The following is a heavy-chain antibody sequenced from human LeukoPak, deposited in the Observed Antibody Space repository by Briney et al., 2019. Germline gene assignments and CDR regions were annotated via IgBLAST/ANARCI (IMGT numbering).Heavy chain of an antibody. CDR2: IRPGDTRT. V-gene: IGHV1-46*01. Sequence: GASVKVSCKASGYTFTAYYIQWVRQAPGQGLEWMGTIRPGDTRTTYAQKFQGRVTMTWDMSTTTGYMELSSLRSEDTAAYYCVREKSGGTYDYWGQGTLVTVSS. J-gene: IGHJ4*02. CDR3: VREKSGGTYDY. CDR1: GYTFTAYY. D-gene: IGHD3-16*01.